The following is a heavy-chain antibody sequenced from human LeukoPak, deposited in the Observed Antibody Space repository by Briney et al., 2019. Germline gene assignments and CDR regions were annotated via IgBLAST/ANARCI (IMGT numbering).Heavy chain of an antibody. V-gene: IGHV3-23*01. CDR1: GFTFSSYA. CDR2: ISGIGGST. Sequence: GGSLRLSCAASGFTFSSYAMSWVRQAPGKGLEWVSAISGIGGSTYYADSVKGRFTISRDNSKNTLYLQMNSLRAEDTAVYYCASTQPEVVPPYYYYYGMDVWGQGTTVTVSS. D-gene: IGHD2-2*01. J-gene: IGHJ6*02. CDR3: ASTQPEVVPPYYYYYGMDV.